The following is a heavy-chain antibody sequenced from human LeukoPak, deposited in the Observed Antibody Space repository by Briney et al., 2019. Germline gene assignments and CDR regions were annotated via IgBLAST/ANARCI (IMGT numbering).Heavy chain of an antibody. V-gene: IGHV3-30*14. D-gene: IGHD6-19*01. J-gene: IGHJ4*02. CDR1: GFTFSSYA. CDR2: ISYDGSNK. Sequence: GGSLRLSCAASGFTFSSYAMHWVRQAPGKGLEWVAVISYDGSNKYYADSVKGRFTISRDNSKNTLYLQMKSLRAEDTAVYYCARDPGQWLVSDSYWGQGTLVTVSS. CDR3: ARDPGQWLVSDSY.